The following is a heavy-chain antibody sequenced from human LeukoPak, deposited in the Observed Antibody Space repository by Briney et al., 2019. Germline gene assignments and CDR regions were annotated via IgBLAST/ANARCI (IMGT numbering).Heavy chain of an antibody. CDR2: IYYDGDT. V-gene: IGHV4-59*08. D-gene: IGHD3-22*01. Sequence: SETPSLTCSVSGGSISGSYWSWIRQSPGGGLEWSGYIYYDGDTNYNASLTSRVTISVDMSKNHFSLNLSSVTAGDTAMYYCARHSGNYSRYYDLWGRGTLVTVSS. CDR3: ARHSGNYSRYYDL. J-gene: IGHJ2*01. CDR1: GGSISGSY.